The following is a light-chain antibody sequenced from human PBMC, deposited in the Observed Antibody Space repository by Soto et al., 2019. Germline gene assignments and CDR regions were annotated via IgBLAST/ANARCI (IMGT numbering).Light chain of an antibody. CDR2: EVS. J-gene: IGLJ1*01. V-gene: IGLV2-14*01. Sequence: QSALTQPASVSGSPGQSITISCTGTSSDVGGYNYVSWFQHHPGKAPKLIIYEVSNRPSGVSNRFSGSKSGNTASLTISGLQAEDEADYYCSSYTSSRGNVFGTGTKLTVL. CDR3: SSYTSSRGNV. CDR1: SSDVGGYNY.